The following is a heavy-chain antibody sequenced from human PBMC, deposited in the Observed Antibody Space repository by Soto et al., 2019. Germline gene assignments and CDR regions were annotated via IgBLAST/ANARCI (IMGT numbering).Heavy chain of an antibody. V-gene: IGHV3-21*01. Sequence: PWGSLRLSCAASGFTFSSYSINWGRHSPGKGLEWVSSISSSSSYIYYADSVKGRFTISRDNAKNSLYLQMNSLRAEDTAVYYCARDMGIAAAGTDYWGQGTLVTVSS. D-gene: IGHD6-13*01. CDR1: GFTFSSYS. CDR3: ARDMGIAAAGTDY. CDR2: ISSSSSYI. J-gene: IGHJ4*02.